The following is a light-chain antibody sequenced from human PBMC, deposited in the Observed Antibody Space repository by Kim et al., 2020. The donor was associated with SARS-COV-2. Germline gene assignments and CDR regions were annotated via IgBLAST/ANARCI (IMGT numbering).Light chain of an antibody. CDR2: SND. CDR3: AAWDDSLSYV. V-gene: IGLV1-47*02. CDR1: SSNIGTNL. Sequence: PGQRFTISCSGSSSNIGTNLVCWYQQLPGTAPKLLIYSNDQRPSGVPDRFSGYKSGTSAALAISGLRSEDEADYYCAAWDDSLSYVFGTGTKVTV. J-gene: IGLJ1*01.